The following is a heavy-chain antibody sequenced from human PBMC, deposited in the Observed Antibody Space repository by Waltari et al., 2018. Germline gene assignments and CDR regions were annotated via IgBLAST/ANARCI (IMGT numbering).Heavy chain of an antibody. CDR2: IYSGGST. Sequence: QVQLQESGPGVVKPSQTLSLTCTVSGGSISSGSFYWNWIRQPAGKGRQWVSIIYSGGSTYYADSVKGRFTISRDNSKNTVFLQMNSLRVDDTAVYYCARPVGNETWGQGTLVTVSS. CDR3: ARPVGNET. V-gene: IGHV4-61*02. D-gene: IGHD1-26*01. CDR1: GGSISSGSFY. J-gene: IGHJ5*02.